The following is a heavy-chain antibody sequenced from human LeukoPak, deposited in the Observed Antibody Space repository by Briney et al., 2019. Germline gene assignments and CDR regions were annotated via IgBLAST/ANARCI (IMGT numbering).Heavy chain of an antibody. CDR1: GGSISSYC. D-gene: IGHD5/OR15-5a*01. CDR2: IYYSGST. J-gene: IGHJ4*02. CDR3: ARSTILDY. Sequence: SETLSLTCTVSGGSISSYCWSWIRQPPGKGLEWIGYIYYSGSTNYNPSLKSRVTISVDTSKNQFSLKLSSVTAADTAVYYCARSTILDYWGQGTLVTVSS. V-gene: IGHV4-59*01.